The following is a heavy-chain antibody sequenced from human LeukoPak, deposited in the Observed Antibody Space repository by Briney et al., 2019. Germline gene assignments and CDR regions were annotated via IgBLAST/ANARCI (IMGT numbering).Heavy chain of an antibody. CDR2: IYYSGST. CDR1: GGSISSYY. J-gene: IGHJ2*01. CDR3: AREGYYGSGSYPTYWYFDL. D-gene: IGHD3-10*01. V-gene: IGHV4-59*01. Sequence: SETLSLTCTVSGGSISSYYRSWIRQPPGKGLEWIGYIYYSGSTNYNPSLKSRVTISVDTSKNQFSLKLSSVTAADTAVYYCAREGYYGSGSYPTYWYFDLWGRGTLVTVSS.